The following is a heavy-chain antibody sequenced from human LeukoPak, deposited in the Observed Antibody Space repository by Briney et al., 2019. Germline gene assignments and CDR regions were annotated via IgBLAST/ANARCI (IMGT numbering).Heavy chain of an antibody. J-gene: IGHJ5*02. Sequence: GGSLRLSCAASGFTFSSYSMNWVRQAPGKGLEWVSYISSSSSTIYYADSVKGRFTISRDNAKNSLYLQMNSLRAEDTAVYYCARDNGYSSSDWFDRWGQGTLVTVSS. D-gene: IGHD6-13*01. CDR3: ARDNGYSSSDWFDR. CDR1: GFTFSSYS. CDR2: ISSSSSTI. V-gene: IGHV3-48*04.